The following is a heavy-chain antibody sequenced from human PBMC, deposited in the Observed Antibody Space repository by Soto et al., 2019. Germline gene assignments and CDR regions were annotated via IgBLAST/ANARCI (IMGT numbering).Heavy chain of an antibody. J-gene: IGHJ2*01. CDR1: GFTFINYA. D-gene: IGHD2-21*01. CDR2: ISGGGDAT. Sequence: DVQLLESGGDSVQPGGSVRLSCAGSGFTFINYAMNWVRQAPGKGLEWVLTISGGGDATSFADSVRGRFTFSRDNSKNTVTLQMNSLGVDDTAVYYCARKVVGSTSRPDYWYFDLWGRGTLVTVSS. V-gene: IGHV3-23*01. CDR3: ARKVVGSTSRPDYWYFDL.